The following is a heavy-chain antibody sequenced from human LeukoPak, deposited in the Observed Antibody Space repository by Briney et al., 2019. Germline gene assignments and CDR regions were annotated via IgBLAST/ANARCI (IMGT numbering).Heavy chain of an antibody. CDR3: AKDAPIFGVVSGLCYFDY. J-gene: IGHJ4*02. D-gene: IGHD3-3*01. CDR1: GFTISSYA. CDR2: ISGSGGST. Sequence: GGSLRLSCAASGFTISSYAMSWVRQAPGKGLEWVSTISGSGGSTYYADSVKGRFTISRDNSKNTLYLQMNSPRAEDTAVYYCAKDAPIFGVVSGLCYFDYWGQGTLVTVSS. V-gene: IGHV3-23*01.